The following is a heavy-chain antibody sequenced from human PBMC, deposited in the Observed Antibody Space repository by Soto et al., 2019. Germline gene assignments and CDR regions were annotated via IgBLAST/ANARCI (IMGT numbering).Heavy chain of an antibody. CDR3: ARRYGALFDY. J-gene: IGHJ4*02. Sequence: VQLQESGPGLVKPSETLSLTCTVSDGSISSYYWSWIRQPPGKGLEWIGYIYYSGSTNYNPSLKSRVTISVDTSKNQFSLKLSSVTAADTAVYYCARRYGALFDYWGQGTLVTVSS. CDR2: IYYSGST. D-gene: IGHD4-17*01. V-gene: IGHV4-59*08. CDR1: DGSISSYY.